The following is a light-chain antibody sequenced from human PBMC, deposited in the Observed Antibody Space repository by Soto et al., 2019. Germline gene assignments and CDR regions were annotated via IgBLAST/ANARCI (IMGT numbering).Light chain of an antibody. CDR2: DAS. V-gene: IGKV3-20*01. CDR1: QTVSSY. Sequence: TQSPATLSFSPGEGATLSCRASQTVSSYLAWYQQKPGQVPRLLIYDASSRATGIPDRFSGSGSGTDFTLTISRLEPEDLAVYYCQHYGSLPFTFGPGTKVDIK. CDR3: QHYGSLPFT. J-gene: IGKJ3*01.